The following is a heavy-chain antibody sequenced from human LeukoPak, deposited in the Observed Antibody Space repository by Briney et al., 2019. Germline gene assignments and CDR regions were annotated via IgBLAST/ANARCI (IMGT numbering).Heavy chain of an antibody. V-gene: IGHV3-23*01. Sequence: GGSLRLSCAASGFTVSSNYMSWVRQAPGKGLEWVSAISGSGGSTYYADSVKGRFTISRDNSKNTLYLQMNSLRAEDTAVYYCAKVPPYSSSSGVDVWGQGTTVTVSS. CDR3: AKVPPYSSSSGVDV. CDR1: GFTVSSNY. J-gene: IGHJ6*02. D-gene: IGHD6-6*01. CDR2: ISGSGGST.